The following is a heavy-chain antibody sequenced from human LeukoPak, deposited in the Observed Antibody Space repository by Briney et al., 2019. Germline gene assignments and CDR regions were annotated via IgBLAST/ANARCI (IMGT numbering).Heavy chain of an antibody. D-gene: IGHD5-24*01. J-gene: IGHJ4*02. Sequence: GESLRLSCAASGFIFKKYWMNWVRQVPGKGLECLANIKEYGSETYYADSVKRRFTISRDNPKNLLFLQINSLRLEDTAVYYCARETPRRGETRDGYRWGQGPVVPVSS. CDR3: ARETPRRGETRDGYR. CDR2: IKEYGSET. V-gene: IGHV3-7*01. CDR1: GFIFKKYW.